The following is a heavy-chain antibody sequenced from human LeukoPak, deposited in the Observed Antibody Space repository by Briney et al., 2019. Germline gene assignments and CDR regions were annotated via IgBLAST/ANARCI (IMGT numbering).Heavy chain of an antibody. J-gene: IGHJ4*02. D-gene: IGHD2-15*01. CDR2: ISGSGGST. Sequence: PGGSLRLSCAASGFTFSSYAMSWVRQAPGKGLEWVSAISGSGGSTYYADSVKGRFTISRDNSKNTLYLQMNSLRAEDTAVYYCAKDPHGVVVAATEGYWGQGTLVTVSS. CDR1: GFTFSSYA. V-gene: IGHV3-23*01. CDR3: AKDPHGVVVAATEGY.